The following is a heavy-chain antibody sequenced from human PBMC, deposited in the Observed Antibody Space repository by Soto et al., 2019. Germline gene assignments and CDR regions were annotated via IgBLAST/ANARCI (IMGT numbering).Heavy chain of an antibody. V-gene: IGHV1-69*01. CDR2: IIPSFGTP. Sequence: QVQLVQSGDEVKKPGSSVKVSCKASGGSFSSYAFSWVRQAPGQGLEWMGGIIPSFGTPNYAQRFQGRVTISADESTTTVYMDLRRMRTEDKAVYYCARGSSSTVGPNCWFGPWGQGTLVTVSS. D-gene: IGHD1-26*01. CDR3: ARGSSSTVGPNCWFGP. J-gene: IGHJ5*02. CDR1: GGSFSSYA.